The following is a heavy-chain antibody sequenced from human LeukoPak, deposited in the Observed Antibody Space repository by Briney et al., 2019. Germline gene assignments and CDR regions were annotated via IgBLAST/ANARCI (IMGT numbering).Heavy chain of an antibody. D-gene: IGHD5-12*01. V-gene: IGHV4-34*01. CDR1: GGSFSGYY. CDR3: ARGSLYYSGYDFDY. J-gene: IGHJ4*02. Sequence: SETLSLTCAVYGGSFSGYYWSWIRQPPGKGLEWIGEINHSGSTNYNPSLKSRVTISVDTSKNQLSLKLSSVTAADTAVYYCARGSLYYSGYDFDYWGQGTLVTVSS. CDR2: INHSGST.